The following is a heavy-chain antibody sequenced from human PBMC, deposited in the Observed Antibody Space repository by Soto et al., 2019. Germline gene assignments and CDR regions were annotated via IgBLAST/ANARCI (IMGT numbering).Heavy chain of an antibody. CDR3: AKEGGNHYYYYAMDV. V-gene: IGHV3-66*01. CDR2: IYSGGST. Sequence: GGSLRLSCAASGFTFSSYSMNWVRQAPGKGLEWVSVIYSGGSTYYADSVKGRFTISRDNSKNTLYLQMNSLRAEDTAVYYCAKEGGNHYYYYAMDVWGQGTTVTVSS. CDR1: GFTFSSYS. D-gene: IGHD1-26*01. J-gene: IGHJ6*02.